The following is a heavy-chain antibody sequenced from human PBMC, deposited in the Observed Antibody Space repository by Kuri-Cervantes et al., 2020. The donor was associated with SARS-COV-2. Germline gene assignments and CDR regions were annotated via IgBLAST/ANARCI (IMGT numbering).Heavy chain of an antibody. D-gene: IGHD1-26*01. Sequence: SETLSLTCAVYGGSFSGYYWSWIRQPPGKGLEWIGEINHSGSSNYNPSLRSRVTISVDTSKNQFSLKLSSVTAADTAVYYCARLPTDSGSYFLSLLFNQSKWGQGTLVTVSS. V-gene: IGHV4-34*01. CDR3: ARLPTDSGSYFLSLLFNQSK. CDR1: GGSFSGYY. CDR2: INHSGSS. J-gene: IGHJ4*02.